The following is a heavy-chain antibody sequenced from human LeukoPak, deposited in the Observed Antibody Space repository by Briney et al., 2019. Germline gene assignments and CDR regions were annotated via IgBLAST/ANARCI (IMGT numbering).Heavy chain of an antibody. CDR2: FSGTGDTT. D-gene: IGHD3-10*01. J-gene: IGHJ5*02. Sequence: GGALSLSCAASGFIFKNYAMNWVRQAPGKGLEWVSAFSGTGDTTFYADSVKGRFTFSRDNTKNTVDLQMDSLRVDDTAVYYCARGFGDSFDPWGQGTLVTVSS. CDR1: GFIFKNYA. CDR3: ARGFGDSFDP. V-gene: IGHV3-23*01.